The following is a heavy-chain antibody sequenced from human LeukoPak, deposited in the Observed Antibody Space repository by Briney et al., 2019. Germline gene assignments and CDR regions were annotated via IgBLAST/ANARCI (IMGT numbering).Heavy chain of an antibody. D-gene: IGHD2-2*01. CDR3: AKDHPYCSSTSCYGSFDY. CDR1: GFTFSSYA. Sequence: GGSLRLSCAASGFTFSSYAMSWVRQAPGKGLEWVSAISGSGGSTYYADSVKGRFTISRDNSKNTLYLQMNSLRAEDTAVYYCAKDHPYCSSTSCYGSFDYWGQGTLVTVSS. J-gene: IGHJ4*02. CDR2: ISGSGGST. V-gene: IGHV3-23*01.